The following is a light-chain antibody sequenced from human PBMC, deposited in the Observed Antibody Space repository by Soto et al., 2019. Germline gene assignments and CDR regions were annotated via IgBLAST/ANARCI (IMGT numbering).Light chain of an antibody. CDR2: GGS. Sequence: EIVLTQSPGTLSLSPGERATLSCRASQSVSGIYIVWYQQKPGQAPRLLIYGGSSRATGIPDRFSGSGSGTDFTLTISRLEPEDFAVYYCQQYGSSPPLTFGGGTKVEIK. V-gene: IGKV3-20*01. J-gene: IGKJ4*01. CDR1: QSVSGIY. CDR3: QQYGSSPPLT.